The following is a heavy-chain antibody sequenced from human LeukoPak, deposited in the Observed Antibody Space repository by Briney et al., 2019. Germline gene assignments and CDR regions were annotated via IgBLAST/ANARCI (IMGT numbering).Heavy chain of an antibody. J-gene: IGHJ4*02. D-gene: IGHD3-10*01. CDR2: MYYSGST. CDR3: ARRRLYDSGRFD. V-gene: IGHV4-59*08. Sequence: PSETLSLTCTVSGGSISSYYWSWIRQPPGKGLEWIGYMYYSGSTNYNPSLKGRVTISVDTSKNQFSLNVTSVTAADMAVYFCARRRLYDSGRFDWGQGTLVTVSS. CDR1: GGSISSYY.